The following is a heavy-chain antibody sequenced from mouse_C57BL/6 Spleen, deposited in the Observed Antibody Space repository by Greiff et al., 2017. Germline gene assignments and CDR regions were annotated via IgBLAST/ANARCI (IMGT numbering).Heavy chain of an antibody. V-gene: IGHV1-53*01. J-gene: IGHJ4*01. CDR1: GYTFTSYW. D-gene: IGHD2-4*01. CDR2: INPSNGGT. Sequence: QVHVKQPGTELVKPGASVKLSCKASGYTFTSYWMHWVKQRPGQGLEWIGNINPSNGGTNYNEKFKSKATLTVDKSSSTAYMQLSSLTSEDSAVYYCASCGDYARAMDYWGQGTSVTVSS. CDR3: ASCGDYARAMDY.